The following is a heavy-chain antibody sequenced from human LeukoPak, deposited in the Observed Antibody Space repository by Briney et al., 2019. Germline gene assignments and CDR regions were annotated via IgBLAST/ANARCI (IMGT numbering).Heavy chain of an antibody. J-gene: IGHJ4*02. Sequence: PGGSLRLSCAASGFTFSSYSMNWVRQAPGKGLEWVSSISSSSSYIYYADSVKGRFTISRDNAKNSLYLQMNSLRAEDTAVYYCASGGFYCSSITCPPDWGQGTLVTVSS. V-gene: IGHV3-21*01. CDR2: ISSSSSYI. CDR3: ASGGFYCSSITCPPD. CDR1: GFTFSSYS. D-gene: IGHD2-2*01.